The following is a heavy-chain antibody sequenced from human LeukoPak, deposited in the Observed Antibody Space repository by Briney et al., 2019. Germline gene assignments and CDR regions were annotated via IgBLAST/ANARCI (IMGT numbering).Heavy chain of an antibody. Sequence: GGSLRLSCAGTGFTFSNYWMNWVRQAPGKGLEWVANIKQDGSEKYYVDSVKGRFTISRDNAKNSLYLQMNSLRAEDTAVYYCARRWNYFDYWGQGTLVTVSS. CDR2: IKQDGSEK. CDR3: ARRWNYFDY. V-gene: IGHV3-7*01. J-gene: IGHJ4*02. CDR1: GFTFSNYW. D-gene: IGHD1-1*01.